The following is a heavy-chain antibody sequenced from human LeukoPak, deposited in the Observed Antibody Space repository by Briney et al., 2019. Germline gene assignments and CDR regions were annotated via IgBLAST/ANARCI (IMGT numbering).Heavy chain of an antibody. CDR3: VRGERPSYYYGMDV. J-gene: IGHJ6*04. Sequence: HSGRSLRLSCAASGFTFSSHAMHWVRQAPGKGLEWVAVISYDGSNKYYADSVKGRFTISRDNSKNTLYLQMNSLRAEDTAVYYCVRGERPSYYYGMDVWGRGTTVTVSS. CDR1: GFTFSSHA. V-gene: IGHV3-30*04. CDR2: ISYDGSNK. D-gene: IGHD1-1*01.